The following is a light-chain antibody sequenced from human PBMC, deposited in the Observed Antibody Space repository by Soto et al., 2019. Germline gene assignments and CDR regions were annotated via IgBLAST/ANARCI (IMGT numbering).Light chain of an antibody. CDR3: TSWTTSTTMK. CDR1: SSDVGAYNY. CDR2: DVN. Sequence: QSVLTQPASVSGSPGQSITISCTGTSSDVGAYNYVSWYQQHPGKAPKLMIYDVNIRPSGVSNRFSGSKSGNTASLTISGRQAEDEADYYCTSWTTSTTMKFGGGTKLTVL. J-gene: IGLJ2*01. V-gene: IGLV2-14*01.